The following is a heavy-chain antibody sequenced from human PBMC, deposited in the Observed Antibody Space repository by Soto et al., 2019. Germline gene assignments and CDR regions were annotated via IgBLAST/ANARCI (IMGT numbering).Heavy chain of an antibody. J-gene: IGHJ4*01. V-gene: IGHV4-59*01. D-gene: IGHD5-18*01. CDR2: FHFSGST. CDR1: GGSINGYY. Sequence: QVQLQESGPGLVKPSETLSLTCTVSGGSINGYYWTWLRQSPTNGLEWIGYFHFSGSTKYNPSLERRLTISADKSKNQISLTLSSVTAADTAVYYCARASGYSYGYDDFFDNWGQGTLANVSS. CDR3: ARASGYSYGYDDFFDN.